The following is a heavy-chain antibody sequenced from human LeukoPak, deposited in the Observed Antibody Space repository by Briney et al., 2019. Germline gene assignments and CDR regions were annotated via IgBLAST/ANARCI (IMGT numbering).Heavy chain of an antibody. V-gene: IGHV3-48*03. CDR1: GFTFSSYE. Sequence: GGSQRLSCAASGFTFSSYEMNWVRQAPGKGLEWVSYISSSGSTIYYADSVKGRFTISRDNAKNSLYLQMNNLRAEDTAVYYCARTDIGDWGYFDYWGQGTLVTVSS. CDR2: ISSSGSTI. J-gene: IGHJ4*02. CDR3: ARTDIGDWGYFDY. D-gene: IGHD3/OR15-3a*01.